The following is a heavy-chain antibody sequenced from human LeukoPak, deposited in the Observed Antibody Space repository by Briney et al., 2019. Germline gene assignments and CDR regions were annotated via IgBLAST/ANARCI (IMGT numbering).Heavy chain of an antibody. CDR2: ISSSSSYI. V-gene: IGHV3-21*01. J-gene: IGHJ4*02. CDR1: GFTFSSYS. D-gene: IGHD6-19*01. CDR3: ARDGYSSGWYVY. Sequence: GGSLSLSCAASGFTFSSYSMNWVRQAPGKGLEWVSTISSSSSYIYYADSVKGRLTISRDNAKNSLYLQVNSLRAEDTAVYYCARDGYSSGWYVYWGRGTLVTVSS.